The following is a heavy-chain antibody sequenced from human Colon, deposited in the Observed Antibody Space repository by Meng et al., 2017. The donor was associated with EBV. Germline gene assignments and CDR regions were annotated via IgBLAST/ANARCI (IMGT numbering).Heavy chain of an antibody. Sequence: QVQLQESGPGLVKPSXXLSLPGTASGASTSIGTYYWGWIRQLPGKGLEWIAYIHYSGSTYYSPSLKSRVTISVDTSKNQLSLKLSSMTAADTAVYYCARYVFDSSSLYSNWFDPWGQGTLVTVSS. D-gene: IGHD3-22*01. CDR1: GASTSIGTYY. J-gene: IGHJ5*02. V-gene: IGHV4-31*03. CDR2: IHYSGST. CDR3: ARYVFDSSSLYSNWFDP.